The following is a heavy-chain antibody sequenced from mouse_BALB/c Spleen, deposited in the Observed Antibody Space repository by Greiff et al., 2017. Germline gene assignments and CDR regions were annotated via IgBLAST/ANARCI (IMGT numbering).Heavy chain of an antibody. CDR1: GYSITSGYY. CDR2: ISYDGSN. CDR3: ARDGYYGSSDAMDY. V-gene: IGHV3-6*02. J-gene: IGHJ4*01. D-gene: IGHD1-1*01. Sequence: EVQLQQSGPGLVKPSQSLSLTCSVTGYSITSGYYWNWIRQFPGNKLEWMGYISYDGSNNYNPSLKNRISITRDTSKNQFFLKLNSVTTEDTATYYCARDGYYGSSDAMDYWGQGTSVTVSS.